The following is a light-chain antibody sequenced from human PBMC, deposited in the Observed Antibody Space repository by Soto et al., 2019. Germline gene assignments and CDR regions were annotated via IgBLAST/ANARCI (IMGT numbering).Light chain of an antibody. CDR2: GAS. CDR3: QHYGTSPPIT. V-gene: IGKV3-20*01. Sequence: EIVLTPSPGTLSLSPVERATLSCRASQSVRSNLAWYQQKPGQAPRLLIYGASTRATGIPDRFSGSGSGTDFTLTISRLEPGDSAVYYCQHYGTSPPITFGRGTKVDIK. J-gene: IGKJ1*01. CDR1: QSVRSN.